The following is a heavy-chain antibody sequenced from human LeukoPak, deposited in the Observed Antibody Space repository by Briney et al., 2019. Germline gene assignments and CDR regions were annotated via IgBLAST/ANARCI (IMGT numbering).Heavy chain of an antibody. CDR3: ARGSGDYYDSSGYGAGQAYFDY. V-gene: IGHV1-69*05. Sequence: ASVKVSCKASGGTFSSNAISWVRQAPGQGLEWMGGIIPIFGTANYAQKLQGRVTMTTDTSTSTAYMELRSLRSDDTAVYYCARGSGDYYDSSGYGAGQAYFDYWGQGTLVTVSS. J-gene: IGHJ4*02. D-gene: IGHD3-22*01. CDR1: GGTFSSNA. CDR2: IIPIFGTA.